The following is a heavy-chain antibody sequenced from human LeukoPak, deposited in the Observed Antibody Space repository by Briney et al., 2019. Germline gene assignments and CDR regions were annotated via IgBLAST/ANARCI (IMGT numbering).Heavy chain of an antibody. Sequence: SGPTLVNPTRPLTLTCTFSGFSLSTSGMGVSWIRQPPEKALEWLARIDWDDDKYYSTSLKTRLTISKDTSKNQVVLTMTNMDPVDTATYYCARIRWDGYYFDYWGQGTLVTVSS. CDR2: IDWDDDK. V-gene: IGHV2-70*11. CDR3: ARIRWDGYYFDY. CDR1: GFSLSTSGMG. J-gene: IGHJ4*02. D-gene: IGHD1-26*01.